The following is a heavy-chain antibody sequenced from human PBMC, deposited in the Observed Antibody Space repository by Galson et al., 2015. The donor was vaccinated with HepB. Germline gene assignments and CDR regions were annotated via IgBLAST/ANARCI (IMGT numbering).Heavy chain of an antibody. J-gene: IGHJ4*02. V-gene: IGHV1-69*13. CDR1: GGTFSTYA. Sequence: SVKVSCKASGGTFSTYAISWVRQAPGQGLEWMGGIIPIFGTANYAQKFQGRVTITADASTNTAYMELSSLRSEDTAVYYCARDRDSSGYYSFDYWGQGTLVIVSS. D-gene: IGHD3-22*01. CDR2: IIPIFGTA. CDR3: ARDRDSSGYYSFDY.